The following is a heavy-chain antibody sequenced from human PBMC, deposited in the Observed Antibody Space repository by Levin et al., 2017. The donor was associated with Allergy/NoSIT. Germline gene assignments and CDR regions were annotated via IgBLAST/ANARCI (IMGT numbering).Heavy chain of an antibody. V-gene: IGHV1-8*01. D-gene: IGHD3-3*01. CDR3: AGGSARAIFGVVIMDYYGMDV. CDR2: MNPNSGNT. J-gene: IGHJ6*02. CDR1: GYTFTSYD. Sequence: GASVKVSCKASGYTFTSYDINWVRQATGQGLEWMGWMNPNSGNTGYAQKFQGRVTMTRNTSISTAYMELSSLRSEDTAVYYCAGGSARAIFGVVIMDYYGMDVWGQGTTVTVSS.